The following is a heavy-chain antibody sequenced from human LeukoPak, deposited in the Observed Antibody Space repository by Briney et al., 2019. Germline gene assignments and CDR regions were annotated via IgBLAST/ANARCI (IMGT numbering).Heavy chain of an antibody. D-gene: IGHD2-2*02. Sequence: GGSLRLSCAASGFSVSSNYMNWVRQAPGKGLEWAGRIKSKTDGGTTDYAAPVKGRFTISRDDSKNTLYLQMNSLKTEDTAVYYCTTVSGYCSSTSCYNSWFDPWGQGTLVTVSS. CDR3: TTVSGYCSSTSCYNSWFDP. CDR2: IKSKTDGGTT. J-gene: IGHJ5*02. CDR1: GFSVSSNY. V-gene: IGHV3-15*01.